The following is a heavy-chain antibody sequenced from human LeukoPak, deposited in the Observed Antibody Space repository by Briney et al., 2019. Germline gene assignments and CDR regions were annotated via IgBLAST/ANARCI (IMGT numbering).Heavy chain of an antibody. V-gene: IGHV3-23*01. CDR1: GFTFSSYA. Sequence: PGGSLRLSCAASGFTFSSYAMTWVRQAPGKGLRWVSTIRASAGSTYYADSVKGRFTISRDNSKNTVSLRMNSLRAEDTAVYYCAKGGYTSYFDYWGQGTLVTVSS. CDR3: AKGGYTSYFDY. J-gene: IGHJ4*02. CDR2: IRASAGST. D-gene: IGHD6-19*01.